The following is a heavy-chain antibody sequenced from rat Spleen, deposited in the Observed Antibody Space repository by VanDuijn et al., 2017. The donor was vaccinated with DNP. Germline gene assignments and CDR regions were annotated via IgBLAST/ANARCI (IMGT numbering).Heavy chain of an antibody. J-gene: IGHJ3*01. CDR1: GFTFSDYY. D-gene: IGHD1-12*03. Sequence: EVQLVESGGGLVQPGRSLKLSCAASGFTFSDYYMAWVRQAPKKGLEWVASISYGGRTTYYGDSVKGRSTISRDNAASTLYLQMNSLRSEDTATYYCARSWGDDGYPPFAYWGQGTLVTVSS. CDR2: ISYGGRTT. V-gene: IGHV5-22*01. CDR3: ARSWGDDGYPPFAY.